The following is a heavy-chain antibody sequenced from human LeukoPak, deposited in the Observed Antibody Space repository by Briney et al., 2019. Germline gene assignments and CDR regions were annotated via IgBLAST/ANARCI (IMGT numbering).Heavy chain of an antibody. CDR3: LHDFWSGYYLEGMDV. D-gene: IGHD3-3*01. CDR1: GGTFSSYA. CDR2: IIPIFGTA. Sequence: SVEVSCKASGGTFSSYAISWVRQAPGQGLEWMGGIIPIFGTANYAQKFQGRVTITADESTSTAYMELSSLRSEDTAVYYCLHDFWSGYYLEGMDVWGKGTTVTVSS. J-gene: IGHJ6*03. V-gene: IGHV1-69*13.